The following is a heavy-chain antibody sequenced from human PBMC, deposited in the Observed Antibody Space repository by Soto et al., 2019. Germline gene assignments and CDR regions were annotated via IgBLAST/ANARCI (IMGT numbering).Heavy chain of an antibody. CDR1: GGSISSYY. CDR2: IYYSGST. CDR3: ATLGYCSGGSCFPRGAFDI. Sequence: QVQLQESGPGLVKPSETLSLTCTVSGGSISSYYWSWIRQPPGKGLEWIGYIYYSGSTNYNPSLKRRVTISVDTSKIQFSLKLSSVTAADKVVYYCATLGYCSGGSCFPRGAFDIWGQGTMVTVSS. J-gene: IGHJ3*02. V-gene: IGHV4-59*01. D-gene: IGHD2-15*01.